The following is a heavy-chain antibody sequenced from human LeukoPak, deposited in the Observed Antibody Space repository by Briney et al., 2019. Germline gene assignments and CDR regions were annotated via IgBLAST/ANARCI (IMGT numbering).Heavy chain of an antibody. V-gene: IGHV1-2*02. CDR1: GYTFTGYN. J-gene: IGHJ3*02. CDR3: VRWVVTAQFNAFDI. Sequence: ASVKVSCKASGYTFTGYNIHWVRQAPGQGLEWMGYINPNSGGTNYAQKFQGRVTMTRDTSISTVYMELSRLRSDDTAVYYCVRWVVTAQFNAFDIWGQGTMVTVSS. CDR2: INPNSGGT. D-gene: IGHD2-21*02.